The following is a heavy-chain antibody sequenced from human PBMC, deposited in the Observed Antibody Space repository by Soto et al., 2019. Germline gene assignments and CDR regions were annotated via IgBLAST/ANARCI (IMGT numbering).Heavy chain of an antibody. V-gene: IGHV3-33*01. Sequence: QVQLVESGGGVVQPGRSLRLSCAASGFTFSSYGMHWVRQAPGKGLEWVAVIWYDGSKKYYADSVKGRFTISRDNSKNTLYLQMNSLSAEDTAVYYCARGQWLESTLLDYWGEGTLVTVSS. CDR2: IWYDGSKK. J-gene: IGHJ4*02. CDR3: ARGQWLESTLLDY. D-gene: IGHD6-19*01. CDR1: GFTFSSYG.